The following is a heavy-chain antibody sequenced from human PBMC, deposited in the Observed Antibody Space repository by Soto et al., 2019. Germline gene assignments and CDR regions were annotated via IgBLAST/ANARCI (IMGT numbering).Heavy chain of an antibody. CDR2: IWYDGSNK. CDR3: ARDRGLMTTVTGNYYYYGMDV. V-gene: IGHV3-33*01. J-gene: IGHJ6*02. Sequence: GGSLRLSCAASGFTFSSYGMHWVRQAPGKGLEWVAVIWYDGSNKYYADSVKGRFTISRDNSKNTLYLQMNSLRAEDTAVYYCARDRGLMTTVTGNYYYYGMDVWGQGTTVTVSS. CDR1: GFTFSSYG. D-gene: IGHD4-17*01.